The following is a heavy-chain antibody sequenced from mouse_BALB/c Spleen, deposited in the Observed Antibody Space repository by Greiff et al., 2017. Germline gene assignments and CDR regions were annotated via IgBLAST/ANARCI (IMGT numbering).Heavy chain of an antibody. CDR2: INSNGGST. Sequence: EVQGVESGGGLVQPGGSLTLSCAASGFTFSSYGMSWVRQTPDKRLELVATINSNGGSTYYPDSVKGRFTISRDNAKNTLYLQMSSLKSEDTAMYYCAREFSWFAYWGQGTLVTVSA. V-gene: IGHV5-6-3*01. CDR1: GFTFSSYG. CDR3: AREFSWFAY. J-gene: IGHJ3*01.